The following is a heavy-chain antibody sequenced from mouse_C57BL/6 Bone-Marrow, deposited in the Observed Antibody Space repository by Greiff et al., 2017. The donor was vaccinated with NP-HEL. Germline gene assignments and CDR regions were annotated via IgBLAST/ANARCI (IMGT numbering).Heavy chain of an antibody. CDR3: ARGNYYGSIYWYFDV. CDR2: ISYSGST. CDR1: GYSITSDY. D-gene: IGHD1-1*01. V-gene: IGHV3-8*01. J-gene: IGHJ1*03. Sequence: EVKLMESGPGLAKPSQTLSLTCSVTGYSITSDYWNWIRKFPGNKLEYMGYISYSGSTYYNPSLKSRISITRDTSKNQYYLQLNSVTTEDTATYYCARGNYYGSIYWYFDVWGTGTTVTVSS.